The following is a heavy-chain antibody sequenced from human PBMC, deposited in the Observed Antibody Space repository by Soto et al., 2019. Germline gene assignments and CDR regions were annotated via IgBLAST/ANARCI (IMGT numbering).Heavy chain of an antibody. D-gene: IGHD1-26*01. J-gene: IGHJ4*02. CDR3: ARGVSAGVDY. CDR1: GYSFTSLD. Sequence: GASVRVSCKASGYSFTSLDINWVRQTAGQGLEWMGWMQPSTGRTGYAQKFQGRVTMTRDTSINTAYMELTTLTSDDTAFYYCARGVSAGVDYWGQGTLVTVSS. CDR2: MQPSTGRT. V-gene: IGHV1-8*01.